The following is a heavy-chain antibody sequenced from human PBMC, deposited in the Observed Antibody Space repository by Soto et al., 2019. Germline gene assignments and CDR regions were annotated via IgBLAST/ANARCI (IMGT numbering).Heavy chain of an antibody. Sequence: QVPLVQSGAEVKKPGASVKVSCKASGYKFTTYGVSWVRQAPGQGLEWMGWTSPYNGNTNYAQTLQGRVSMTTDTATGTAYLEVRSLRSDDTAVYFCAREGGLRSYDWPPDYWGQGTLVTVSS. CDR1: GYKFTTYG. J-gene: IGHJ4*02. CDR2: TSPYNGNT. CDR3: AREGGLRSYDWPPDY. V-gene: IGHV1-18*01. D-gene: IGHD3-9*01.